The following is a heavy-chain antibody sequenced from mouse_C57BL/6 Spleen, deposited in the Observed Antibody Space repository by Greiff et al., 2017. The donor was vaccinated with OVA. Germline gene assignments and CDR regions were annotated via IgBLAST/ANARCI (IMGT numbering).Heavy chain of an antibody. CDR1: GYAFSSSW. CDR2: IYPGDGDT. CDR3: ARRKDYGSREAMDY. Sequence: VKLQESGPELVKPGASVKISCKASGYAFSSSWMNWVKQRPGKGLEWIGRIYPGDGDTNYNGKFKGKATLTADKSSSTAYMQLSSLTSEDSAVYFCARRKDYGSREAMDYWGQGTSVTVSS. J-gene: IGHJ4*01. D-gene: IGHD1-1*01. V-gene: IGHV1-82*01.